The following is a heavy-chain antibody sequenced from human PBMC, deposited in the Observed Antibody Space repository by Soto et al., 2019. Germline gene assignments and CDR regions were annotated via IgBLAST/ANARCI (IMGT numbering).Heavy chain of an antibody. J-gene: IGHJ4*02. CDR3: ARDRSTVVTRRYFDY. CDR1: GYTFMSFG. Sequence: ASVKVSCKASGYTFMSFGISWVRQAPGQGLEWMGRISAYNGNTNFAQKFQGRVTMTTDTSTSTAYMELRSLSSDDTAVYYCARDRSTVVTRRYFDYWGQGTLVTVSS. D-gene: IGHD2-15*01. CDR2: ISAYNGNT. V-gene: IGHV1-18*01.